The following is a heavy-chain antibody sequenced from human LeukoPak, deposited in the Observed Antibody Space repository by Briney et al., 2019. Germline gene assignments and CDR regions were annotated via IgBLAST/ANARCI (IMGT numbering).Heavy chain of an antibody. D-gene: IGHD6-13*01. Sequence: PGGSLRLSCAASGFTFSSYWMSWVRQAPGKGLEWVANIKQDGSEKYYVDSVKGRFTISRDNAKNSLYLRMNSLRAEDTAVYYCARLGAAAGTGSFDYWGQGTLVTVSS. CDR1: GFTFSSYW. V-gene: IGHV3-7*01. J-gene: IGHJ4*02. CDR3: ARLGAAAGTGSFDY. CDR2: IKQDGSEK.